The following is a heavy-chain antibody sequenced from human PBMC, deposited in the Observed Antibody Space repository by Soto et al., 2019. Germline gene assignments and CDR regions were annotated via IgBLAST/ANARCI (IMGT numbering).Heavy chain of an antibody. V-gene: IGHV1-69*01. D-gene: IGHD3-10*01. CDR1: GGIFSTYA. CDR3: ARDRDDYGSGNYYNRIDF. CDR2: IIPLFGTP. Sequence: QVQLVQSGAEVKKPGSSVKVSCKASGGIFSTYAISWLRQAPGQGLEWMGGIIPLFGTPNYAQRFQGRVTMTADESTSTAYMELSRLRSEDTAVYYCARDRDDYGSGNYYNRIDFWGQATLVTVSS. J-gene: IGHJ4*02.